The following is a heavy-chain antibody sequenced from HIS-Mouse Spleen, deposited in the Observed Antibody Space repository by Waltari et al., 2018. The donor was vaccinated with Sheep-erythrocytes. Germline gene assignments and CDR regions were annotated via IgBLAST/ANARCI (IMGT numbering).Heavy chain of an antibody. D-gene: IGHD1-1*01. CDR3: AKVRTVNYWYFDL. V-gene: IGHV3-30*18. CDR2: ISYDGSNK. CDR1: GCTFSSYG. J-gene: IGHJ2*01. Sequence: QVQLVESGGGVVQPGRSLRLSLAASGCTFSSYGMHWSRQAPGKGLEWVAVISYDGSNKYYADSVKGRFTISRDNSKNTLYLQMNSLRAEDTAVYYCAKVRTVNYWYFDLWGRGTLVTVSS.